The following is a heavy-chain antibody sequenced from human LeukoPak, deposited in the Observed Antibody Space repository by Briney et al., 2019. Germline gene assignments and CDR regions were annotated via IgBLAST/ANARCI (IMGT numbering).Heavy chain of an antibody. CDR2: ISGSGGST. V-gene: IGHV3-23*01. D-gene: IGHD3-22*01. J-gene: IGHJ4*02. CDR3: AKDRAPITMIVGGLDY. CDR1: GFTFSSYA. Sequence: GGSLRLSCAASGFTFSSYATHWVRQAPGKGLEWVSAISGSGGSTYYADSVKGRFTISRDNSKNTLYLQMNSLRAEDTAVYYCAKDRAPITMIVGGLDYWGQGTLVTVSS.